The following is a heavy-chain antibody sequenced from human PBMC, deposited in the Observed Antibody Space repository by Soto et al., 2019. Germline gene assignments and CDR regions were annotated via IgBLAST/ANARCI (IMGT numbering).Heavy chain of an antibody. CDR3: ARDTTPSL. Sequence: QVQLQESGPGLVKPSETLSLTCTVSGASISSYYWSWIRQPPGKGLEWIGYVYYSGSTNYNPSLKSRVTISVDTSKNQFSLKLSSVTAADMAMYYCARDTTPSLWGQGTLVTVSS. CDR1: GASISSYY. D-gene: IGHD1-1*01. J-gene: IGHJ4*02. V-gene: IGHV4-59*01. CDR2: VYYSGST.